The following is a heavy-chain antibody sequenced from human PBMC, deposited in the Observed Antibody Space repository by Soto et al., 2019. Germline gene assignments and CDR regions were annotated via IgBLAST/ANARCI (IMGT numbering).Heavy chain of an antibody. Sequence: PGGSLRLSCAASGFTFSSYFMHWVRQAPGKGLEWVAVISYDGSNKYYADSVKGRFTISRDNSKNTLYLQMNSLRAEDTAVYYCAKDGLVATIAELDYWGQGTLVTVSS. D-gene: IGHD5-12*01. CDR1: GFTFSSYF. V-gene: IGHV3-30*18. J-gene: IGHJ4*02. CDR2: ISYDGSNK. CDR3: AKDGLVATIAELDY.